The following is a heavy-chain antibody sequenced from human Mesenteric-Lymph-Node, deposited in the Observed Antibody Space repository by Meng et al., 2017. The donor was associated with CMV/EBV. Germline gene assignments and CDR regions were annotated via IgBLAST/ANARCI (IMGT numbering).Heavy chain of an antibody. CDR3: ARGWPYNGNCPRDI. D-gene: IGHD4-23*01. J-gene: IGHJ4*02. CDR1: GYSFTTYH. V-gene: IGHV1-46*01. CDR2: VHPSGGSA. Sequence: ASGYSFTTYHMHWVRQAPGQGLEWMGMVHPSGGSASYAQRFQGRVTLTSDTSTTTVYMEVTSLRFEDTAVYYCARGWPYNGNCPRDIWGQGTLVTVSS.